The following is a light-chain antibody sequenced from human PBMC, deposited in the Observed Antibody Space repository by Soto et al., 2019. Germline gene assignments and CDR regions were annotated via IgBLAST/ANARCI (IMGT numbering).Light chain of an antibody. CDR1: QGVSTY. V-gene: IGKV1-9*01. J-gene: IGKJ2*01. CDR3: QQFNSYPLT. Sequence: DIQLTQSPSFLSASVGDRVTITCRASQGVSTYLAWFQQKPGKAPKLLIYDASTLQSGVPSRFSGSGSGAEFTLTISSLQPEDFATYYCQQFNSYPLTFGQGTKLEI. CDR2: DAS.